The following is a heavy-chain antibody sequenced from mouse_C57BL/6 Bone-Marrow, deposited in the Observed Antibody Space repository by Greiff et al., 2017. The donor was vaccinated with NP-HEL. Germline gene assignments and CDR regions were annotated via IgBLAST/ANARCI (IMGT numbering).Heavy chain of an antibody. J-gene: IGHJ1*03. CDR3: ARYYGSSYGYWYFDV. D-gene: IGHD1-1*01. V-gene: IGHV3-8*01. CDR2: ISYSGST. CDR1: GYSITSDY. Sequence: EVQLQESGPGLAKPSQTLSLTCSVTGYSITSDYWNWIRKFPGNKLEYMGYISYSGSTYHNPSLKSRISITRDTSKNQYYLQLNSVTTEDTATYYCARYYGSSYGYWYFDVWGTGTTVTVSS.